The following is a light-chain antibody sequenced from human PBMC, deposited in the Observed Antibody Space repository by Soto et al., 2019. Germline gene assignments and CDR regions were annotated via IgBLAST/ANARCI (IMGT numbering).Light chain of an antibody. CDR3: QQYDNWPFT. V-gene: IGKV1-39*01. CDR2: AAS. CDR1: QSITRF. J-gene: IGKJ5*01. Sequence: DIQMTQSPSSLSASVGDRFTITCRASQSITRFLNWYQQKPGKAPKLLIYAASSLQSGVPSRFSGSGSGTEFTLTISSLQSEDFAVYYCQQYDNWPFTFGQGTRLEI.